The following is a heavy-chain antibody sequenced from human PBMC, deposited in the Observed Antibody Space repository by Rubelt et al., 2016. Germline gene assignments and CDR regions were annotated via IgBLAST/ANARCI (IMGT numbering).Heavy chain of an antibody. Sequence: QVQLQESGPGLVKPSETLSLTCTVSGGSISSYYWSWIRQPPGKGLAWIGYLYYSGGTNSNPSPRGRVTMSGAPFKNQFSRRLSSVTAADTAVYYCARQGATPPYFDLWGRGTRVTVSS. J-gene: IGHJ2*01. CDR2: LYYSGGT. CDR1: GGSISSYY. D-gene: IGHD4/OR15-4a*01. CDR3: ARQGATPPYFDL. V-gene: IGHV4-59*08.